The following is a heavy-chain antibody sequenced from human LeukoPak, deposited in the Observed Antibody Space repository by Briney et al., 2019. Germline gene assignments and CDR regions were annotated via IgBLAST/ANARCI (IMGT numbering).Heavy chain of an antibody. CDR3: ARFLGGYCSSSSCHNFDF. CDR2: INPNSGAS. CDR1: GYTFTGYY. J-gene: IGHJ4*02. Sequence: GASVKVSCKASGYTFTGYYIHWVRQAPGQGLEWMGWINPNSGASNYAQKFQGRVTMTRDTSISTAYMELSRLRTDDTAVYYCARFLGGYCSSSSCHNFDFWGQGTLVTVSS. D-gene: IGHD2-2*02. V-gene: IGHV1-2*02.